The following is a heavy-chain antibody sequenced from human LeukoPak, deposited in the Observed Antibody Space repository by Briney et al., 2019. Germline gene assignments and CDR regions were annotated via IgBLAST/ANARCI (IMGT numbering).Heavy chain of an antibody. D-gene: IGHD6-19*01. Sequence: TGRSLRLSCAASGFTFDDYAMFWIRQVPGKGLEWVSGISWNSSSIGYADSVKGRFTISRDNAKNSLYLQMNSLRVEDMAFYYCERGRLAGQWLVWLDAFDFWRQGTMVSVSS. V-gene: IGHV3-9*03. CDR3: ERGRLAGQWLVWLDAFDF. CDR1: GFTFDDYA. CDR2: ISWNSSSI. J-gene: IGHJ3*01.